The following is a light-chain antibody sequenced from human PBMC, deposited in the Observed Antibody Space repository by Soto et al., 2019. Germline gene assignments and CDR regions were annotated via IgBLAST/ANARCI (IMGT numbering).Light chain of an antibody. CDR3: QHYDSSPPT. CDR1: QSVNSNY. V-gene: IGKV3-20*01. CDR2: GAS. Sequence: EIVLTQSPGTLSLSLGERATLSCRASQSVNSNYLAWYQQKPGQAPRLLIYGASSRATGIPDRFSGSGSGTDFTLTISRLEPEDFAVFFCQHYDSSPPTFGQGTKVEIK. J-gene: IGKJ1*01.